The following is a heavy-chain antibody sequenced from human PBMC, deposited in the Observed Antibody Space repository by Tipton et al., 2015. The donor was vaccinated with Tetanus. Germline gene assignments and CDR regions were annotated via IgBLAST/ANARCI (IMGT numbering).Heavy chain of an antibody. J-gene: IGHJ4*02. CDR1: GGSVRSGSYY. Sequence: LRLSCTVSGGSVRSGSYYWNWIRQPAGKGLEWIGHISNGNPDYAPSLKSRVTLSVDTSKNEFSLRLRSVTAADTGVYYCARGITDGYNRRFDYWGQGTLVAVSP. V-gene: IGHV4-61*09. D-gene: IGHD5-24*01. CDR2: ISNGNP. CDR3: ARGITDGYNRRFDY.